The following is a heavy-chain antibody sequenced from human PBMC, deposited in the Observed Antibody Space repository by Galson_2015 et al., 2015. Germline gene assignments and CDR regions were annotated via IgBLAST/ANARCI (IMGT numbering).Heavy chain of an antibody. CDR2: INPNSGST. CDR1: GYTFTGYY. Sequence: SVKVSCKASGYTFTGYYMHWVRQAPGQGLEWMGRINPNSGSTNYAQKLQGRVTMTRDTSISTAYMELSRLRSDYTAVYYCASDEDSSGDPSFDYWGQGTLVTVSS. J-gene: IGHJ4*02. CDR3: ASDEDSSGDPSFDY. V-gene: IGHV1-2*06. D-gene: IGHD3-22*01.